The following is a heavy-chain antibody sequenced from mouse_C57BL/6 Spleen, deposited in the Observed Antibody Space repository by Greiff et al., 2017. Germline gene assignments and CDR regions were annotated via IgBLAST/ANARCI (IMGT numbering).Heavy chain of an antibody. CDR2: ISDGGSYT. V-gene: IGHV5-4*01. J-gene: IGHJ2*01. CDR3: ARDQDDSFDY. Sequence: EVQLVESGGGLVKPGGSLKLSCAASGFTFSSYAMSWVRQTPEKGLEWVANISDGGSYTYYPDNVKGRFTISRDNAKNNRYLQMSHLKSEDAAMFYCARDQDDSFDYWGQGTTLTVSS. CDR1: GFTFSSYA. D-gene: IGHD2-4*01.